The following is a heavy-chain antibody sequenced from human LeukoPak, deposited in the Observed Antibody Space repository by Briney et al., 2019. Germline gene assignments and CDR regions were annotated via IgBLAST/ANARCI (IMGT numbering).Heavy chain of an antibody. CDR3: AKDRVGGALEL. J-gene: IGHJ4*02. D-gene: IGHD2-21*01. CDR1: GFTFSTYG. Sequence: GGTLRLSCVASGFTFSTYGMSWVRQAPGKGLEWVSSISSSSSYIYYADSVKGRFTISRDNAKNSLYLQMNSLTVEDTALYYCAKDRVGGALELWGQGTLATVSS. V-gene: IGHV3-21*01. CDR2: ISSSSSYI.